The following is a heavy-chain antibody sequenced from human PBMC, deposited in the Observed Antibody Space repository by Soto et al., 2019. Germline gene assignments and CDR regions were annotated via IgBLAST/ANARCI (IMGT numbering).Heavy chain of an antibody. CDR1: GGTFSSYT. J-gene: IGHJ4*02. V-gene: IGHV1-69*02. CDR2: IIPILGIV. CDR3: ARGDYYDSSGLGDY. Sequence: QVQLVQSGAEVKKPGSSVKVSCKASGGTFSSYTISWVRQAPGQGLEWMGRIIPILGIVNYAQKFQGRVTITADKSTSTAYMELSSLRSEDTAVYYCARGDYYDSSGLGDYWGQGTLVTVSS. D-gene: IGHD3-22*01.